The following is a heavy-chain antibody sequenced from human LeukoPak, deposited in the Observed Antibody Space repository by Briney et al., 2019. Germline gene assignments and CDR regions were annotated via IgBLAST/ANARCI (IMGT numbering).Heavy chain of an antibody. D-gene: IGHD2-21*02. Sequence: SVKVSCKASGGTFSSYAISWVRQAPGQGLEWMGRIIPILGIANYAQKFQGRVTITADKSTSTAYMELSSRRSEDTAVYYCARDLPTYCGGDCYPSPYYFDYWGQGTLVTVSS. CDR3: ARDLPTYCGGDCYPSPYYFDY. J-gene: IGHJ4*02. CDR2: IIPILGIA. V-gene: IGHV1-69*04. CDR1: GGTFSSYA.